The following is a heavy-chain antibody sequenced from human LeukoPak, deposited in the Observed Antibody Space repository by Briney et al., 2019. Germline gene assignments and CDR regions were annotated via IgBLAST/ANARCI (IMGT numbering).Heavy chain of an antibody. D-gene: IGHD1-14*01. J-gene: IGHJ4*02. Sequence: GGSLRLSCAASGFTFSGYAMNWVRQAPGKGLEWVSLIFASGSTTKYADSVKGRFTISRDNSKNTLYLQMNSLRAEDTAVYYCAKDLRPDGISDFDHWGQGTLVTVSS. CDR3: AKDLRPDGISDFDH. V-gene: IGHV3-23*05. CDR1: GFTFSGYA. CDR2: IFASGSTT.